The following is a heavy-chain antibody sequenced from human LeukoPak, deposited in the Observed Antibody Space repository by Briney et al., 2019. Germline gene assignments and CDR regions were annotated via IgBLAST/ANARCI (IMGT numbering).Heavy chain of an antibody. CDR3: ARQPKSCTPGIFITGKACWFDP. Sequence: SETLSLTCSVSDGSISGGYYYWAWIRQPPGKGPEWIGTVYYSGTTYPNPSLKSRVTISVDTSKNQLSLKLSSVTAADTAVYYCARQPKSCTPGIFITGKACWFDPWGQGILVTVSP. J-gene: IGHJ5*02. CDR1: DGSISGGYYY. V-gene: IGHV4-39*01. D-gene: IGHD3-10*01. CDR2: VYYSGTT.